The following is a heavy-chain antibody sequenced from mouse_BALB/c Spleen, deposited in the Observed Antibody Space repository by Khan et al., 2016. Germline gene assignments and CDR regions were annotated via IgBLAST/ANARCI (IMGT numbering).Heavy chain of an antibody. CDR3: ARWGLPIYWYFDV. CDR2: IDPANGNT. CDR1: GFNIKDTY. Sequence: VQLQQSGAELVKPGASVKLSCTTSGFNIKDTYMHWVKQRPEQGLEWIGRIDPANGNTKYDPKFQGKATITADKYSNTAYLQLSSLTSEDTAVYYCARWGLPIYWYFDVWDAGTTVTVSS. V-gene: IGHV14-3*02. D-gene: IGHD2-2*01. J-gene: IGHJ1*01.